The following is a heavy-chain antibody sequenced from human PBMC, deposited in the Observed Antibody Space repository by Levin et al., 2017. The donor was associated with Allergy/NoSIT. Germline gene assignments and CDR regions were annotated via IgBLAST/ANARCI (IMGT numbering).Heavy chain of an antibody. D-gene: IGHD4-23*01. Sequence: SETLSLTCTVSGGSISSYYWHWIRQPPGKGLEWIGYIYYSGSTKYNPSLKSRVTISVDTSKNQFFLELSSVTSADPAVYYCGGGGAPGGDSDASFNYWGQGTLATVSS. CDR3: GGGGAPGGDSDASFNY. CDR2: IYYSGST. CDR1: GGSISSYY. J-gene: IGHJ4*02. V-gene: IGHV4-59*01.